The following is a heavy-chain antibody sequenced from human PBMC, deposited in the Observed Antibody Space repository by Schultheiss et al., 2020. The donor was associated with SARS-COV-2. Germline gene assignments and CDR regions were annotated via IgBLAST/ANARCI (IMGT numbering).Heavy chain of an antibody. J-gene: IGHJ5*02. CDR1: GYTLTELS. V-gene: IGHV1-24*01. Sequence: ASVKVSCKVSGYTLTELSMHWVRQAPGKGLEWMGGFDPEDGETIYAQKFQGRVTITADESTSTAYMELSSLRSEDTAVYYCARTVYDSSGPWGQGTLVTVSS. CDR3: ARTVYDSSGP. D-gene: IGHD3-22*01. CDR2: FDPEDGET.